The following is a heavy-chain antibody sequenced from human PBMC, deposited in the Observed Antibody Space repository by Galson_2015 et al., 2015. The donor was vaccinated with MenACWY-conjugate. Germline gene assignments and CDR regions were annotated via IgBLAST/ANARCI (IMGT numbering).Heavy chain of an antibody. CDR3: AKDLVSAAETGMLGY. Sequence: SLRLSGGASGVAFSSYALSCGRQAPGEGLEGVSGISSSCGSTYYDDSVKGRFTISRDNSKNTLYLQMNSLRAEDTAVYYCAKDLVSAAETGMLGYWGQGTLVTVSS. CDR2: ISSSCGST. CDR1: GVAFSSYA. V-gene: IGHV3-23*01. D-gene: IGHD6-13*01. J-gene: IGHJ4*02.